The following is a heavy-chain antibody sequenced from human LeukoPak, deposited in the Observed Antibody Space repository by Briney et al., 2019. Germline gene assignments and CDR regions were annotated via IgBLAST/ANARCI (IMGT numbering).Heavy chain of an antibody. CDR3: ARDGSGWTFDY. J-gene: IGHJ4*02. D-gene: IGHD6-19*01. CDR2: IYYSGST. Sequence: SETLSLTCTVSGASISSYYWSWIRQPPGKGLEWIGYIYYSGSTNYNPSLKSRVTISVDTSKNQFSLNLSSVTAADTAVYYCARDGSGWTFDYWGQGTLVTVSS. V-gene: IGHV4-59*01. CDR1: GASISSYY.